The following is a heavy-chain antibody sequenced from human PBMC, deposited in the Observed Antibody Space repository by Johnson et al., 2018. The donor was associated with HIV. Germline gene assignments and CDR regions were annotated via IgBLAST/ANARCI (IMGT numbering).Heavy chain of an antibody. D-gene: IGHD4-11*01. V-gene: IGHV3-30-3*01. Sequence: QVQLVESGGGVVQPGGSLRLSCAASGFTVSSNYMTWVRQAPGKGLEWVAVISYDGSNKYYADSVKGRFTISRDNSKNTLYLQMNSLRAEDTAVYYCGRDINYSNYVTDAFDIWGQGTVVTVSS. CDR3: GRDINYSNYVTDAFDI. J-gene: IGHJ3*02. CDR2: ISYDGSNK. CDR1: GFTVSSNY.